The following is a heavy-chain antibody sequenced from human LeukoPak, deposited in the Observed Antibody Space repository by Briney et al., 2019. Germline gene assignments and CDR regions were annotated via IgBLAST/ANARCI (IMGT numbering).Heavy chain of an antibody. Sequence: ASVKVSCKASGYTFTSYYMHWVRQAPGQGLEWMGGIIPIFGTANYAQKFQGRVTITADESTSTAYMELSSLRSEDTAVYYCARDKFPRGYYDSSGYGAFDIWGQGIMVTVSS. CDR3: ARDKFPRGYYDSSGYGAFDI. CDR1: GYTFTSYY. CDR2: IIPIFGTA. V-gene: IGHV1-69*13. J-gene: IGHJ3*02. D-gene: IGHD3-22*01.